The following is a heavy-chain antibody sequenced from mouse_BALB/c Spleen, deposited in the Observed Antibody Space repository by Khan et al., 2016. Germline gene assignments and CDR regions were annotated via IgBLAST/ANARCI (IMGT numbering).Heavy chain of an antibody. D-gene: IGHD1-1*01. J-gene: IGHJ1*01. CDR2: IRSKSNNYAT. V-gene: IGHV10-1*02. CDR3: VRDGSSYRYSDV. Sequence: EVQLVESGGGLVQPKGSLKLSCAASGFTFNTYAMNWVRQAPGKGLEWVARIRSKSNNYATYYADSVKDRFTISRDDSQSMLYLQMNNLKTEDTAMYYCVRDGSSYRYSDVWGAGTTVTVSS. CDR1: GFTFNTYA.